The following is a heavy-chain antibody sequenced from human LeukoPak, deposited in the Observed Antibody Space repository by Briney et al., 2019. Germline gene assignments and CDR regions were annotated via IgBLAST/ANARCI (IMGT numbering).Heavy chain of an antibody. CDR3: ARVYNGDYENYFDY. V-gene: IGHV4-4*02. D-gene: IGHD4-17*01. J-gene: IGHJ4*02. CDR2: IYHSGST. Sequence: MPSETLSLTCAVSGGSISSGNWWSWVRQPPGKGLEWIGEIYHSGSTNYNPSLKSRVTISVDKSKNQFSLKLSSVTAADTAVYYCARVYNGDYENYFDYWGQGTLVIVSS. CDR1: GGSISSGNW.